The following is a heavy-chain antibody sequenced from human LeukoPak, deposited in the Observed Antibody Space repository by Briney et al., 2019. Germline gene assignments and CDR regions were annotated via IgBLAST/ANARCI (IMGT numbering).Heavy chain of an antibody. V-gene: IGHV6-1*01. CDR1: GDSVSSNSAA. Sequence: SQTLSLTCAIFGDSVSSNSAAWNWIRQSPSRGLEWLGRAFYRSQWYNDYAFSVKGRIAINPDTSKNHFSPQLNSVTPEDTAVYYCARSRGSSGPFDYWGQGTLVTVSS. D-gene: IGHD3-22*01. J-gene: IGHJ4*02. CDR2: AFYRSQWYN. CDR3: ARSRGSSGPFDY.